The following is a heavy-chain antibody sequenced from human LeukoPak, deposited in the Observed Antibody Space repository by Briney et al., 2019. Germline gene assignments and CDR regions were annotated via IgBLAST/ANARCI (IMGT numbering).Heavy chain of an antibody. CDR2: ISYDGSNK. V-gene: IGHV3-30*04. CDR1: GFTFSSFA. Sequence: GGSLRLSCAASGFTFSSFAMHWVRQAPGKGLEWVAVISYDGSNKSYADSVKGRFTTSRDNAKNTLFLQMNSLRAEDTAVYYCTRDFDFSSAIWGQGTLVTVSS. D-gene: IGHD3-3*01. CDR3: TRDFDFSSAI. J-gene: IGHJ4*02.